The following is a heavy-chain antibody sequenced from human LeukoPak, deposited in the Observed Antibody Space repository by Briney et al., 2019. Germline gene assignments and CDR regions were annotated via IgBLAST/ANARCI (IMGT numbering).Heavy chain of an antibody. Sequence: SETLSLTCAVSGYSISSGYYWGWIRQPAGKGLEWIGRIYTSGSTNYNPSLKSRVTMSVDTSKNQFSLKLSSVTAADTAVYYCARARSVGATTYLFDYWGQGTLVTVSS. CDR2: IYTSGST. V-gene: IGHV4-4*07. CDR1: GYSISSGYY. CDR3: ARARSVGATTYLFDY. D-gene: IGHD1-26*01. J-gene: IGHJ4*02.